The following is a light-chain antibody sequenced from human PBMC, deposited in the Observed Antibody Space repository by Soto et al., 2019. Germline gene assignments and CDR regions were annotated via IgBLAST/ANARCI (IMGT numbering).Light chain of an antibody. V-gene: IGKV3-20*01. J-gene: IGKJ1*01. CDR2: GAS. Sequence: EIVLTQSPGTLSLSPGERATLSCRASQSVSSTYLAWYQQKPGQAPRLLIYGASSRATGIPDRFSGSGSGTDFTHTISRLEPEDFAVYYCQQYGSSRTFGQGTKVEI. CDR1: QSVSSTY. CDR3: QQYGSSRT.